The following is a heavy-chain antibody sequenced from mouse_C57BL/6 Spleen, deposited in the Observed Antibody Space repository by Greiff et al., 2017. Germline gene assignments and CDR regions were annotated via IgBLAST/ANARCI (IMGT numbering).Heavy chain of an antibody. V-gene: IGHV1-52*01. CDR1: GYTFTSYW. J-gene: IGHJ4*01. Sequence: VQLQQPGAELVRPGSSVKLSCKASGYTFTSYWMHWVKQRPIQGLEWIGNIDPSDSETHYNQKFKDKATLTVDKSSSTAYMQLSSLTSEDSAGYYCARYGSSYEDDWGQGTSVTVAS. D-gene: IGHD1-1*01. CDR3: ARYGSSYEDD. CDR2: IDPSDSET.